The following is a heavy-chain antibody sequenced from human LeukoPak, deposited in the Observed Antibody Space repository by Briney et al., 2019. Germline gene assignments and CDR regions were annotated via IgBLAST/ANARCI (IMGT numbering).Heavy chain of an antibody. CDR2: ITATSSST. Sequence: GGSLRLSCAASGFTFSSYGTSWVRQAPGKGLEWVSAITATSSSTHDADSVQGRFTISRDNSKNTLYLQMNSLRPEDTAIYYCAKRGAEVGATVAPGDYWGQGTLLTVSS. CDR1: GFTFSSYG. V-gene: IGHV3-23*01. CDR3: AKRGAEVGATVAPGDY. J-gene: IGHJ4*02. D-gene: IGHD1-26*01.